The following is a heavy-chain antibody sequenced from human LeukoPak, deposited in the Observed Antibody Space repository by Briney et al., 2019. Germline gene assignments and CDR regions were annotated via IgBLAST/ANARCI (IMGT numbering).Heavy chain of an antibody. V-gene: IGHV3-30*09. CDR1: GFIFSDYQ. Sequence: GGSLRLSCAASGFIFSDYQMNWVRQAPGKGLEWVAVISYDGSNKYYADSVKGRFAISRDNSKNTLYLQMNSLRAEDTAVYYCARDGYSSGLAPFDPWGQGTLVTVSS. CDR3: ARDGYSSGLAPFDP. CDR2: ISYDGSNK. J-gene: IGHJ5*02. D-gene: IGHD3-22*01.